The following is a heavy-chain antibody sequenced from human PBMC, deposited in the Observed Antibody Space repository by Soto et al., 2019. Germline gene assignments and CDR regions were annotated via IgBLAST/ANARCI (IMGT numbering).Heavy chain of an antibody. V-gene: IGHV4-34*01. J-gene: IGHJ4*02. CDR2: INHSGST. CDR3: ARGKAGHGSSGYYYW. CDR1: GGSFSGYY. Sequence: QVQLQQWGAGLLKPSETLSLTCAVYGGSFSGYYWSWIRQPPGKGLEWIGEINHSGSTNYNPSLKSRVTISVDTSKNQFSLKLSSVTAADTAVYYCARGKAGHGSSGYYYWWGQGTLVTVSS. D-gene: IGHD3-22*01.